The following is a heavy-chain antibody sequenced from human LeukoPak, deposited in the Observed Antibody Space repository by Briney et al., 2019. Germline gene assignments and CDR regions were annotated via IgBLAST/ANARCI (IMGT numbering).Heavy chain of an antibody. J-gene: IGHJ4*02. D-gene: IGHD3-9*01. Sequence: GGSLRLSCAASGFSFSDYNMHWVRQAPGKGLEWVSGISWNSGSIGYADSVKGRFTISRDNAKNSLYLQMNSLRAEDTALYYCAKDTSTGLRYFDWLSYFDYWGQGTLVTVSS. CDR2: ISWNSGSI. V-gene: IGHV3-9*01. CDR3: AKDTSTGLRYFDWLSYFDY. CDR1: GFSFSDYN.